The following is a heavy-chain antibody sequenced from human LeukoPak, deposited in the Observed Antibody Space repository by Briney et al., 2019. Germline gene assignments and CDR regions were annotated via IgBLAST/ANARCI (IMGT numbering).Heavy chain of an antibody. CDR1: GGSISSYY. D-gene: IGHD2-15*01. CDR3: ARVSSGVYFDY. CDR2: IYYSGST. J-gene: IGHJ4*02. V-gene: IGHV4-59*01. Sequence: PSETPSLTCTVSGGSISSYYWSWIRQPPGKGLELIGYIYYSGSTNYNPSLKSRVTISVDTSKNQFSLKLSSVTAADTAVYYCARVSSGVYFDYWGQGTLVTVSS.